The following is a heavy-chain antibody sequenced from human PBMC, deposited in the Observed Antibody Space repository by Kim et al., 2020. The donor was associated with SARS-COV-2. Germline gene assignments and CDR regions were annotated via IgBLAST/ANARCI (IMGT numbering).Heavy chain of an antibody. CDR3: ARVARGLVIHAFDI. Sequence: GGSLRLSCAASGLTFSSYWMHWVRQAPGKGLVWVSRINSDGSSTSYADSVKGRFTISRDNAKNTLYLQMNSLRAEDTAVYYCARVARGLVIHAFDIWGQGTMVTVSS. D-gene: IGHD3-22*01. V-gene: IGHV3-74*01. CDR2: INSDGSST. J-gene: IGHJ3*02. CDR1: GLTFSSYW.